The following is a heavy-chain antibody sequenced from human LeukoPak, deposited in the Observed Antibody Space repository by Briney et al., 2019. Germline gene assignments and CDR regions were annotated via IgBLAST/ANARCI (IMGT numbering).Heavy chain of an antibody. CDR2: ISGSGGST. CDR3: AKGPDFWSGYYYYGMDV. Sequence: PGGSLRLSCAASGFTFSSYAMSWVRQAPGKGLEWVSAISGSGGSTYYADSVKGRFTISRDNSKNTLYLRMNSLRAEDTAVYYCAKGPDFWSGYYYYGMDVWAKGPRSPSP. J-gene: IGHJ6*02. CDR1: GFTFSSYA. V-gene: IGHV3-23*01. D-gene: IGHD3-3*01.